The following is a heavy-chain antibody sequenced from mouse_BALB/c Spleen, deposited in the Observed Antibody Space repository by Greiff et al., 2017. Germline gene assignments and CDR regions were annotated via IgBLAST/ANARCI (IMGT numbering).Heavy chain of an antibody. CDR2: ISYSGST. D-gene: IGHD1-1*01. CDR1: GYSITSDYA. J-gene: IGHJ4*01. V-gene: IGHV3-2*02. Sequence: EVKLQESGPGLVKPSQSLSLTCTVTGYSITSDYAWNWIRQFPGNKLEWMGYISYSGSTSYNPSLKSRISITRDTSKNQFFLQLNSVTTEDTATYYCARRGWYYGSSYYYAMDYWGQGTSVTVSS. CDR3: ARRGWYYGSSYYYAMDY.